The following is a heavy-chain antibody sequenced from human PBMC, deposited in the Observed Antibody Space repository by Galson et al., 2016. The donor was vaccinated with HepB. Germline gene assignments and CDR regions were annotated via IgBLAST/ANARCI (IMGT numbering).Heavy chain of an antibody. CDR1: GFTVSTNY. D-gene: IGHD2-2*01. J-gene: IGHJ4*02. Sequence: SLRLACAASGFTVSTNYMSWVRQAPGKGLEWVSVIYSDDSIYYADTVKGRFTISRDNSKNTVYFQLNTLRVEATAVYYCARDSPLPASFDYWGPGTLVTVTS. CDR3: ARDSPLPASFDY. V-gene: IGHV3-66*01. CDR2: IYSDDSI.